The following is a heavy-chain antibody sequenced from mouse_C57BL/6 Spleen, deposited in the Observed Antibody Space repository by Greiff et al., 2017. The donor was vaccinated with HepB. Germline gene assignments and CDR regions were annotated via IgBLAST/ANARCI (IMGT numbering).Heavy chain of an antibody. CDR3: ARGGYYGYFDV. Sequence: DVMLVESGPGLVKPSQTVFLTCTVTGISITTGNYRWSWIRQFPGNKLEWIGYIYYSGTITYNPSLTSRTTITRDTPKNQFFLEMNSLTAEDTATYYCARGGYYGYFDVWGTGTTVTVSS. D-gene: IGHD2-2*01. CDR1: GISITTGNYR. V-gene: IGHV3-5*01. CDR2: IYYSGTI. J-gene: IGHJ1*03.